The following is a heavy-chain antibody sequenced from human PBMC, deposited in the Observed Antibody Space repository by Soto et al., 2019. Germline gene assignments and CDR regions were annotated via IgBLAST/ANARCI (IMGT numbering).Heavy chain of an antibody. CDR2: IKQDGSEK. J-gene: IGHJ4*02. V-gene: IGHV3-7*01. Sequence: EVQLVESGGGLVQPGGSLRLSCAGSGFTFSGYWMTWVRQAPGKGPEWVANIKQDGSEKYYVDSVKGRFSISRDNAKNSLYLQLSSLRAEDTAVYYCASRPPSRTYLAVFDYWGQGAQVTVSS. CDR3: ASRPPSRTYLAVFDY. CDR1: GFTFSGYW.